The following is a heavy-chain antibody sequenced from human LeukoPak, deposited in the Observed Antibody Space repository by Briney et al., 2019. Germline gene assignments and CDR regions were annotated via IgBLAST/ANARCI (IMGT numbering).Heavy chain of an antibody. CDR3: ARGGTYGSGRNQHTTLDY. V-gene: IGHV4-4*07. CDR2: IYGRGST. D-gene: IGHD3-10*01. J-gene: IGHJ4*02. CDR1: GDSISNYY. Sequence: SETLSLTCTVSGDSISNYYWTWIRQAAGKELEWIGRIYGRGSTNYNPSLKSRVTISLDKSKQQFSLNLNSVTAADTAVYYCARGGTYGSGRNQHTTLDYWGQGILVTVSS.